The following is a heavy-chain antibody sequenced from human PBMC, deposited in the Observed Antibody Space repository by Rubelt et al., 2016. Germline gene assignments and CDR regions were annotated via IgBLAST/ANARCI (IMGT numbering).Heavy chain of an antibody. D-gene: IGHD5-18*01. CDR3: ARLEEDTAMVTGFDY. V-gene: IGHV4-39*01. J-gene: IGHJ4*02. CDR2: IYYSGST. CDR1: GGSISSSSYY. Sequence: QLQLQESGPGLVKPSETLSLTCTVSGGSISSSSYYWGWIRQPPGKGLEWIGSIYYSGSTYYNPSLMVRVTISVATSKNQFSLKLSSVTAADTAVYYCARLEEDTAMVTGFDYWGQGTLVTVSS.